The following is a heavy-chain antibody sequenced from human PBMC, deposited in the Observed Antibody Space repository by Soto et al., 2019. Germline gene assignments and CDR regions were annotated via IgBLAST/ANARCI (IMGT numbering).Heavy chain of an antibody. V-gene: IGHV3-30-3*01. J-gene: IGHJ4*02. Sequence: QVQLVESGGGVVQPGRSLRLSCAASGFTLSSYAMHWVRQAPGKGLEWVAVISYDGSNKYYADSVKGRFTISRDNSKNTLYLQMNSLRAEDTAVYYCASDLAYCGGDCYPGAYFDYWGQGTLVTVSS. CDR3: ASDLAYCGGDCYPGAYFDY. D-gene: IGHD2-21*02. CDR2: ISYDGSNK. CDR1: GFTLSSYA.